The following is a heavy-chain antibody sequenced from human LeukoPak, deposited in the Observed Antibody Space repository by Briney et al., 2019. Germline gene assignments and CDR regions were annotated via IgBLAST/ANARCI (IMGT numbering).Heavy chain of an antibody. CDR3: ARGDYSGSYYYFDY. D-gene: IGHD1-26*01. CDR1: GHTFTGYY. CDR2: INPNSGGT. Sequence: ASVKVSCKASGHTFTGYYMHWVRQAPGQGLEWMGWINPNSGGTNYAQKFQGRVTMTTDTSTTTAYMELRSLRSDDTAVYYCARGDYSGSYYYFDYWGQGTLVTVSS. J-gene: IGHJ4*02. V-gene: IGHV1-2*02.